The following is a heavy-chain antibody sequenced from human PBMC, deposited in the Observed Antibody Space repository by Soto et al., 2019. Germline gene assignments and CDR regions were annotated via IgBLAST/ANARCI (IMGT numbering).Heavy chain of an antibody. CDR3: AKALGVFCGGDCYSFVY. J-gene: IGHJ4*02. Sequence: QVQLVQSGAEVKKPGASVKVSCKASGYTFTSYYMHWVRQAPGQGLEWMGIINPSGGSTSYAQKFQGRVNRTMTTSTSTVYMELSRLRSEHTAVYYCAKALGVFCGGDCYSFVYWGQGTMVTVSS. CDR1: GYTFTSYY. CDR2: INPSGGST. V-gene: IGHV1-46*01. D-gene: IGHD2-21*02.